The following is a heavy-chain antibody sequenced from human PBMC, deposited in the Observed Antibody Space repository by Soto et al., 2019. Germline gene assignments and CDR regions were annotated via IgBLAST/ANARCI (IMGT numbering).Heavy chain of an antibody. D-gene: IGHD6-13*01. CDR2: IWYDGSNK. V-gene: IGHV3-33*01. Sequence: PGGSLRLSCAASGFTFSSYGMHWVRQAPGKGLEWVAVIWYDGSNKYYADSVKGRFTISRDNSKNTLYLQMNSLRAEDTAVYYCAREDAAGPATHDYWGQGTLVTSPQ. CDR1: GFTFSSYG. J-gene: IGHJ4*02. CDR3: AREDAAGPATHDY.